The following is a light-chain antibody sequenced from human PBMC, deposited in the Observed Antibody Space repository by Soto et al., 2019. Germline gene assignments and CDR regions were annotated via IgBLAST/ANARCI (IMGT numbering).Light chain of an antibody. V-gene: IGLV2-23*02. J-gene: IGLJ1*01. CDR2: EVS. Sequence: VLTEPASVSGSPGQSITISCTGTSSDVGSYNLVSWYQQHPGKAPKLMIYEVSKRPSGVSNRFSGSKSGNTASLTISGLQAEDEADYYCCSYAGTSFYVFGTGTKVTVL. CDR1: SSDVGSYNL. CDR3: CSYAGTSFYV.